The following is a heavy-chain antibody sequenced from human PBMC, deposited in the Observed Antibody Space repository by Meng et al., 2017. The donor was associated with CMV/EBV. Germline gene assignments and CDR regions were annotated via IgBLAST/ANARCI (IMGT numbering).Heavy chain of an antibody. D-gene: IGHD2-2*02. V-gene: IGHV4-34*01. CDR1: GGSFSGYY. CDR3: ARQKIYCSSTSCYKGGLDC. J-gene: IGHJ4*02. Sequence: GSLRLSCAVYGGSFSGYYWSWIRQLPGKGLEWIGEINHSGSTNYNPSLKSRVTISVDTSKNQFSLKLSSVTAADTAVYYCARQKIYCSSTSCYKGGLDCWGQGTLVTVSS. CDR2: INHSGST.